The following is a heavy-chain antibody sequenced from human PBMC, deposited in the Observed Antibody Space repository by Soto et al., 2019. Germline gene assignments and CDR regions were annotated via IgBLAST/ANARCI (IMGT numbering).Heavy chain of an antibody. J-gene: IGHJ4*02. CDR1: GGSFSSYA. CDR2: IIPISTSA. CDR3: ARDAQLFCSSSRCYTGIDY. Sequence: QVQLVQSGAEVKKPGSSVKVSCKASGGSFSSYAISWVRQAPGQGLEWMGGIIPISTSATYAQKFQDRVTITADEYTRTAYMELRSLRSGDTAVYYCARDAQLFCSSSRCYTGIDYWGQGTLVTVSS. V-gene: IGHV1-69*01. D-gene: IGHD2-2*02.